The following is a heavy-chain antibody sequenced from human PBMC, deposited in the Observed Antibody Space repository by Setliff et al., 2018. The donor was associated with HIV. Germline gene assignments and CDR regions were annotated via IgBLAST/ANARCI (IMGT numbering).Heavy chain of an antibody. CDR1: SGSMTSTGYY. Sequence: LSLTCTVSSGSMTSTGYYWGWIRQPPGQGLEWIGSIYYSGNTYYNPSLKSRVTISEDTSRNQFSLRLSSVTAADTAIYYCARVPTSSWYVTTQRTKEYFHHWGQGTLVTVSS. D-gene: IGHD6-13*01. CDR3: ARVPTSSWYVTTQRTKEYFHH. V-gene: IGHV4-39*07. CDR2: IYYSGNT. J-gene: IGHJ1*01.